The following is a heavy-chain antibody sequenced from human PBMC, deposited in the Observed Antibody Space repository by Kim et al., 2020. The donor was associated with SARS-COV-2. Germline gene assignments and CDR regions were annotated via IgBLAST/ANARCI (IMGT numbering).Heavy chain of an antibody. J-gene: IGHJ4*02. CDR3: AALDSVQVPGGI. V-gene: IGHV3-7*01. Sequence: YVDSVKGRFTMSRDNAKESLYLQMSGLRAEDTAIYYCAALDSVQVPGGIWGQGTLVTVSS. D-gene: IGHD3-10*01.